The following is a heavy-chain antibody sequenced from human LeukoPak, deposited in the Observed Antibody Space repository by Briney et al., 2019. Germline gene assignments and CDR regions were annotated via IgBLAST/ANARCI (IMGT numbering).Heavy chain of an antibody. Sequence: GGSLRLSCAASGFTFSSYSVNWVRQAPGKGLEWVSSISSSSSYIYYADSVKGRFTISRDNAKNSLYLQMNSLRAEDTAVYYCARVPAQYYYDSSGYYYDYWGQGTLVTVSS. CDR3: ARVPAQYYYDSSGYYYDY. CDR1: GFTFSSYS. D-gene: IGHD3-22*01. V-gene: IGHV3-21*01. J-gene: IGHJ4*02. CDR2: ISSSSSYI.